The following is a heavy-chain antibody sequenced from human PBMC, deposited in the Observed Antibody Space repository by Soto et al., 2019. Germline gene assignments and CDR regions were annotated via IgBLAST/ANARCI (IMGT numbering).Heavy chain of an antibody. CDR1: GFTVSSNY. V-gene: IGHV3-66*01. CDR3: ESGPRSPFPLDY. Sequence: EVPLVESGGDLVQPGGSLRLSCAVSGFTVSSNYMSWVRQAPGKGLEWVSILYSAGTTYYADSASGRFSISRDNSKNSVDLQMNSLRIGETAEYYVESGPRSPFPLDYCGRGAMLTVSS. J-gene: IGHJ4*02. D-gene: IGHD1-26*01. CDR2: LYSAGTT.